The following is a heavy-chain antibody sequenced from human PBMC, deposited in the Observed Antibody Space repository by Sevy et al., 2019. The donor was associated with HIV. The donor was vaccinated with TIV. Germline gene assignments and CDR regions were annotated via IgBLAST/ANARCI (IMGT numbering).Heavy chain of an antibody. CDR2: ISSSSSYI. J-gene: IGHJ4*02. D-gene: IGHD3-9*01. V-gene: IGHV3-21*01. Sequence: GGSLRLSCAASGFTFSSYSMNWVRQAPGKGLEWVSSISSSSSYIYYADSVKGRFTISRDNAKNSLYLQMNSLRAEDTTVYYFARDWRPAGGNYDILTGLPFDYWGQGTLVTVSS. CDR1: GFTFSSYS. CDR3: ARDWRPAGGNYDILTGLPFDY.